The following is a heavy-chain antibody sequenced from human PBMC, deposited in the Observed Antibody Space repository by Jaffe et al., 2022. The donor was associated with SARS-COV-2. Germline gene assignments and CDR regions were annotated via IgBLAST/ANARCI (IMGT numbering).Heavy chain of an antibody. Sequence: ELQLVESGGDFVKPGGSLRLSCEASGFTFSIAWMSWVRQAPGKGLEWVGRIKRNVDGGTTDYATPVKGRFTISRDDSQNTLYLQINSLKPEDTAVYYCTTEGYGGDYYSGMDVWGQGTTVTVS. V-gene: IGHV3-15*01. CDR2: IKRNVDGGTT. D-gene: IGHD4-17*01. CDR3: TTEGYGGDYYSGMDV. J-gene: IGHJ6*02. CDR1: GFTFSIAW.